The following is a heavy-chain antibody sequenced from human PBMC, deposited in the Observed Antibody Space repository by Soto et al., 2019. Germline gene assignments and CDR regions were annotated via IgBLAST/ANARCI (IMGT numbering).Heavy chain of an antibody. V-gene: IGHV3-11*01. CDR1: GFTFSDYC. D-gene: IGHD6-13*01. CDR3: ARTSIAAAGNSAEYFQH. CDR2: ISSSGSTI. Sequence: PGGSLRLSCAASGFTFSDYCMSWIRQAPGKGLEWVSYISSSGSTIYYADSVKGRFTISRDNAKNSLYLQMNSLRAGDTAVYYCARTSIAAAGNSAEYFQHWGQGTLVTVSS. J-gene: IGHJ1*01.